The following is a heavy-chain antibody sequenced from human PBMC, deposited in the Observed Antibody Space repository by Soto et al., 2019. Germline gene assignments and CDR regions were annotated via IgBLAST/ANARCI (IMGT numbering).Heavy chain of an antibody. J-gene: IGHJ4*02. CDR2: INHSGSA. CDR3: ARVPPRYSKTYDY. Sequence: QVQLQQWGAGLLKPSETLSLTCAVYGGSFSGHYWSWIRQPPGKGLEWIGEINHSGSANYNPSLKSRVTTSVDTSKNQFSLKLSSVTAADTAVYYCARVPPRYSKTYDYWGQGTLVTVSS. V-gene: IGHV4-34*01. CDR1: GGSFSGHY. D-gene: IGHD6-13*01.